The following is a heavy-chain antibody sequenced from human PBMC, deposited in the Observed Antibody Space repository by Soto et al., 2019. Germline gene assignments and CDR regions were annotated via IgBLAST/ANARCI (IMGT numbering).Heavy chain of an antibody. D-gene: IGHD6-19*01. CDR3: ARQSACSTGWFLVS. Sequence: GESPKISCQGSGYSFTSYLISWVRQMPGKGLEWMGRIHPSDSYTNLSTSFQGHVTISVDKSITTAYLQWSSMKASDTAIYYCARQSACSTGWFLVSWVQGTLVTVSS. CDR2: IHPSDSYT. J-gene: IGHJ4*02. CDR1: GYSFTSYL. V-gene: IGHV5-10-1*01.